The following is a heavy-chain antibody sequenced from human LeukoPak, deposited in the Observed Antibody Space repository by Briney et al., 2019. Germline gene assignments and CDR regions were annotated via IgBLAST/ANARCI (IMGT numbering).Heavy chain of an antibody. J-gene: IGHJ4*02. CDR1: VYTFTGYY. Sequence: GASVKVSCKASVYTFTGYYMHWVRQAPGQGLEWMGWINPDNGGTNYAQKFQGRVTMTRDMSISTPYMELSRLRPDAEAVYHCKITPSNRGYDYLYYFDYWGQGTLVTVSS. CDR2: INPDNGGT. CDR3: KITPSNRGYDYLYYFDY. D-gene: IGHD5-12*01. V-gene: IGHV1-2*02.